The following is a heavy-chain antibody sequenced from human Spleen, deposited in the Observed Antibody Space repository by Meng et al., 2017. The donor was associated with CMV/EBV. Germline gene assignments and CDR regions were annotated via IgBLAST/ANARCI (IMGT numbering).Heavy chain of an antibody. V-gene: IGHV4-34*01. CDR1: GDSFSSYY. CDR3: ARQPAAIFGPGAFDI. CDR2: INQNGSA. J-gene: IGHJ3*02. D-gene: IGHD3-3*01. Sequence: SETLSLTCAVFGDSFSSYYWNWIRQPPGKGLEWIGEINQNGSANYNPSLKSRVTMSVNTSKNQLSLRLNSVTAADTAIYYCARQPAAIFGPGAFDIWGQGTMVTVSS.